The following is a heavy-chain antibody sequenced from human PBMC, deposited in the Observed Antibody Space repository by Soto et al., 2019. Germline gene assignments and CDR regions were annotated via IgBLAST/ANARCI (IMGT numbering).Heavy chain of an antibody. Sequence: EVQLVGSGGGLVQPGGSLRLSCAASGFSVRSNYMSWVRQAPGNGLEWVSVIFTGGSTYYADSVKGRFTISRHSSMNTVYLQMDSLRAEDTAVYYCARDRQSSGWLDAFDIWGQGTMVTVSS. D-gene: IGHD6-19*01. CDR3: ARDRQSSGWLDAFDI. V-gene: IGHV3-53*04. CDR2: IFTGGST. J-gene: IGHJ3*02. CDR1: GFSVRSNY.